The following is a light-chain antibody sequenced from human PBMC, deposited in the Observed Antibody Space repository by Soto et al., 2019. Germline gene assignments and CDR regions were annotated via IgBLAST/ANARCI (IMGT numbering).Light chain of an antibody. CDR2: AAS. J-gene: IGKJ1*01. V-gene: IGKV1-39*01. CDR1: QSITTF. Sequence: DIQMTQSPSSLSASVGDSVTISCRASQSITTFLNWYQQRPGKAPNLLISAASTLQSGVPARFSGSGSGTEFTLTISSLQPEEFATYYCQQSYSTPRTFGQGTRVEIK. CDR3: QQSYSTPRT.